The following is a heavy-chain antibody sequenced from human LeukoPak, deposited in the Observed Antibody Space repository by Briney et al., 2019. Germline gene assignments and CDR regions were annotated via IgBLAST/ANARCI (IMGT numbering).Heavy chain of an antibody. CDR2: ISGSDGNT. V-gene: IGHV3-23*01. CDR1: GVTFSIFA. Sequence: GGSVRLSCAACGVTFSIFAMSWVRPAPGGGLEWVSAISGSDGNTYYVDSVKARFTISRDNSKNTLYLQMNSLRAEDTAGYYCAKHGVLLWFGELQHAFDIWGQGTMVTVSS. D-gene: IGHD3-10*01. CDR3: AKHGVLLWFGELQHAFDI. J-gene: IGHJ3*02.